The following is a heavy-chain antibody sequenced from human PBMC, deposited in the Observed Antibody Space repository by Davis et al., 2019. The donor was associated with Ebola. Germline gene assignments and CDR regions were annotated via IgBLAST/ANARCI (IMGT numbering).Heavy chain of an antibody. Sequence: GESLKISCKGSGYSFTSYWIGWVRQMPGKGLEWMGIIYPGDSDTSYSPSFQGQVTIAADKSISTAYLQWSSLKASDTTMYYCASTAHPITIFGVLTDYYYDMDVWGQGTTVTVSS. D-gene: IGHD3-3*01. J-gene: IGHJ6*02. CDR2: IYPGDSDT. V-gene: IGHV5-51*01. CDR3: ASTAHPITIFGVLTDYYYDMDV. CDR1: GYSFTSYW.